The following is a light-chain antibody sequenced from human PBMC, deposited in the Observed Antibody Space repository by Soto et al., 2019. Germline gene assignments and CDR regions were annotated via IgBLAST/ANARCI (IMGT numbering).Light chain of an antibody. Sequence: ENVLTQSPGTLSLSPGERATLSCRASQTVSSYLTWYQQRPGQARRLLIYGASKRATGIPDRFSGSGSGTDFTLSISRLEPEEFALYYCQQYGTSPISFGQGTRLEIK. CDR3: QQYGTSPIS. CDR2: GAS. V-gene: IGKV3-20*01. CDR1: QTVSSY. J-gene: IGKJ5*01.